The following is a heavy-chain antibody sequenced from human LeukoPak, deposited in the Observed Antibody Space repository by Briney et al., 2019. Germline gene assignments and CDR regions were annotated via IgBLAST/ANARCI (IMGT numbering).Heavy chain of an antibody. V-gene: IGHV3-33*06. CDR1: GFTFSSYA. Sequence: PGGSLRLSCAASGFTFSSYAMHWVRQAPGKGLEWVAVIWYDGSNKYYADSVKGRFTISRDNSKNTLYLQMNSLRAEDTAVYYCAKDDPSATGAFDTWGQGTMVTVSS. J-gene: IGHJ3*02. CDR3: AKDDPSATGAFDT. CDR2: IWYDGSNK. D-gene: IGHD5-12*01.